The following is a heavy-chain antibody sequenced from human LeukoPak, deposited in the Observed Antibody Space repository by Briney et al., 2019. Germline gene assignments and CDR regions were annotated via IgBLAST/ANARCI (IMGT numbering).Heavy chain of an antibody. V-gene: IGHV4-4*02. Sequence: PSETLSLTCAVSGGSISSSNWWSWVRQPPGKGLEWIGEIYHSGSTNYNPSLKSRVTISVDTSRNQFSLKLSSVTAADTAVYYCARLVVRGVIRLDYWGQGTLVTVSS. CDR2: IYHSGST. J-gene: IGHJ4*02. CDR1: GGSISSSNW. CDR3: ARLVVRGVIRLDY. D-gene: IGHD3-10*01.